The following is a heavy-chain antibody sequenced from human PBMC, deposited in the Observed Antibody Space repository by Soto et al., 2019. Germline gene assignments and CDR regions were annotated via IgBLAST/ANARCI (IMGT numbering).Heavy chain of an antibody. D-gene: IGHD3-16*01. CDR1: GYTFTGYY. CDR2: INPNSGGT. Sequence: ASVKVSCKASGYTFTGYYMHWVRQAPGQGLEWMGWINPNSGGTNYAQKFQGWVTMTRDTSISTAYMELSRLRSDDTAVYYCARKKGGGYYGMDVWRQGTTVTVSS. V-gene: IGHV1-2*04. J-gene: IGHJ6*02. CDR3: ARKKGGGYYGMDV.